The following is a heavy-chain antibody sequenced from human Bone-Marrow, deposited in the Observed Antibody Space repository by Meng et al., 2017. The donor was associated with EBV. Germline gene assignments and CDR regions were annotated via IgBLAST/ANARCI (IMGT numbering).Heavy chain of an antibody. CDR2: IIPIFGTA. Sequence: QVALVQSGARVNEPGASVKASCKASGGTFSSYAIRWVRQAPGQGLEWMGGIIPIFGTANYAQKFQGRVTITADESTSTAYMELSSLRSEDTAVYYCAGSSGRGTMFDPWGQGTLVTVSS. D-gene: IGHD3-10*01. V-gene: IGHV1-69*01. CDR3: AGSSGRGTMFDP. CDR1: GGTFSSYA. J-gene: IGHJ5*02.